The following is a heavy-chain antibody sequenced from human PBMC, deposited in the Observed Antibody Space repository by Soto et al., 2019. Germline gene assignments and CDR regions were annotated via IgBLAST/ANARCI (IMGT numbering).Heavy chain of an antibody. CDR1: GFTFSSFA. J-gene: IGHJ3*01. Sequence: GGSLRLSCAASGFTFSSFAMNWVRLPPGRGLEWVAAVTSSASSTHYADSVKGRFTISRDNSKNTLYLQMNSLRADDTAVYYCAKGGAVLLDPFDVWGQGTMVTVSS. CDR3: AKGGAVLLDPFDV. CDR2: VTSSASST. V-gene: IGHV3-23*01. D-gene: IGHD1-26*01.